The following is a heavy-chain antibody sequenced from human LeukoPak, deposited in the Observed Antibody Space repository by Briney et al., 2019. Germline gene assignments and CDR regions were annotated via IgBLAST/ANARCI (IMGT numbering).Heavy chain of an antibody. CDR3: ARDLYDYVWGPGYYYGMDV. CDR1: GFTFSSYV. V-gene: IGHV3-30-3*01. J-gene: IGHJ6*02. D-gene: IGHD3-16*01. Sequence: GGSLRLSCAASGFTFSSYVMHWVRQAPGKGLEWVAVISYDGSNKYYADSVKGRFTISRDNSKNTLYLQMNSLRAEDTAVYYCARDLYDYVWGPGYYYGMDVWGQGTTVTVSS. CDR2: ISYDGSNK.